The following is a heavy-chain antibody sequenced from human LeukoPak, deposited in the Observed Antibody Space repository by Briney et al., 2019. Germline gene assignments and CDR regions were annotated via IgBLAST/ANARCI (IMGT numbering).Heavy chain of an antibody. D-gene: IGHD2-15*01. CDR2: IYYSGST. J-gene: IGHJ4*02. CDR1: GGSVSSSGSY. V-gene: IGHV4-61*08. Sequence: SETLSLTCTVSGGSVSSSGSYWSWIRQPPGKGLEWFAYIYYSGSTTYNPSLKSRVIISVDTSKNQFSLRLSSVTAADTAVYYCARRSCPLASSCYPTKLDYWGQGTLVTVSS. CDR3: ARRSCPLASSCYPTKLDY.